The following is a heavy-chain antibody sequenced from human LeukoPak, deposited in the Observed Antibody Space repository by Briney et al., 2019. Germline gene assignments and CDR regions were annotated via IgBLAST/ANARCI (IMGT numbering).Heavy chain of an antibody. J-gene: IGHJ4*02. Sequence: GGSLRLSCAASGFTFSDYYMNWIRRAPGKGLEWVANIKQDGSETYYVDSVRGRFTISRDNAKNSLYLQMNSLRAEDTAVYYCARDFCGAYRVDYFDYWGQGTLVTVSS. D-gene: IGHD2-21*01. CDR1: GFTFSDYY. CDR3: ARDFCGAYRVDYFDY. CDR2: IKQDGSET. V-gene: IGHV3-7*01.